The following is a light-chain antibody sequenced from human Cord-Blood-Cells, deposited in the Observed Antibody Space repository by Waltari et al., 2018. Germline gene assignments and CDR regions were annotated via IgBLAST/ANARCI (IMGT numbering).Light chain of an antibody. Sequence: QSALTQPASVSGSPGQSITISCTGPSSDVGGYNLVSWYQQPPGKAPKLMIYEGSKRPSGVSNRFSGSKSGNTASLTISGLQAEDEADYYCCSYAGSSTLVFGGGTKLTVL. CDR3: CSYAGSSTLV. V-gene: IGLV2-23*01. CDR2: EGS. J-gene: IGLJ2*01. CDR1: SSDVGGYNL.